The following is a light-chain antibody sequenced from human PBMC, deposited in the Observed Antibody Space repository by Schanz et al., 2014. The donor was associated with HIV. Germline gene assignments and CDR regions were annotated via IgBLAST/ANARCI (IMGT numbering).Light chain of an antibody. CDR2: DVS. J-gene: IGLJ2*01. CDR1: SSDLGPYKF. CDR3: SSYTSTNTLVV. V-gene: IGLV2-14*03. Sequence: QSALTQPASVSGSPGQSITISRSGTSSDLGPYKFVSWYQHHPGKAPKLIIYDVSNRPSGISYRFSGSKSGNTASLTISGLQAEDEGDYYCSSYTSTNTLVVFGGGTKLTVL.